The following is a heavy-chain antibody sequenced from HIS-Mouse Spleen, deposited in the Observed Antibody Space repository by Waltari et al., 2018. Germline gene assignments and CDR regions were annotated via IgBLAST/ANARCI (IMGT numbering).Heavy chain of an antibody. J-gene: IGHJ4*02. D-gene: IGHD3-10*01. CDR3: ARHYYYGSGSYYFDY. Sequence: EVQLVETGGGLIQPGGSLRLSCAASGFTVSSNYMSWVRQATGKGLGGVQIILCGGSTYYPTTVKCRFTISRDNSKNTRYLQMNSLRAEDTAVYYCARHYYYGSGSYYFDYWGQGTLVTVSS. CDR1: GFTVSSNY. V-gene: IGHV3-53*02. CDR2: ILCGGST.